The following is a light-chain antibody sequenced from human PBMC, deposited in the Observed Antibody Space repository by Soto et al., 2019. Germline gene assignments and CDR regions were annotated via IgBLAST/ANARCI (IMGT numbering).Light chain of an antibody. CDR3: QQYNNWPPLT. Sequence: EIVMTQSPATLSVSPGERATLSCRASQSVSSKLAWYQQKLGQAPRLLIYGASARATGIPDRFSGSGSGTEFTLTISSLQSEDFAVYYCQQYNNWPPLTFGGGTKVEIK. CDR1: QSVSSK. J-gene: IGKJ4*01. V-gene: IGKV3-15*01. CDR2: GAS.